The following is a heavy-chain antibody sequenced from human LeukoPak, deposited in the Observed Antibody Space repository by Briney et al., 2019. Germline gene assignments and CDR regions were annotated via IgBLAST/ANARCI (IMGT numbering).Heavy chain of an antibody. V-gene: IGHV1-46*01. Sequence: ASVTVSCKASGYTFTSYYMHWVRQAPGQGLEWMGIINPSGGSTSYAQKFQGRVTMTRDMSTSTAYMELRSLRSDDTAAYYRARDILGADYYYYMDVWGKGTTVTVSS. D-gene: IGHD6-25*01. J-gene: IGHJ6*03. CDR2: INPSGGST. CDR1: GYTFTSYY. CDR3: ARDILGADYYYYMDV.